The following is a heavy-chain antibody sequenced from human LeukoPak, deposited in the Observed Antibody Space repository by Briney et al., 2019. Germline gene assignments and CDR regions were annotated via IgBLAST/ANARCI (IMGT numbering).Heavy chain of an antibody. Sequence: ASVKVSCKASGYTFTSYDINWVRRATGQGLEWMGWMNPNSGNTGYAQKFQGRVTITRNTSISTAYMELSSLRSEDTAVYYCARGGDDILTGYAIFDYWGQGTLVTVSS. CDR1: GYTFTSYD. CDR3: ARGGDDILTGYAIFDY. CDR2: MNPNSGNT. J-gene: IGHJ4*02. V-gene: IGHV1-8*03. D-gene: IGHD3-9*01.